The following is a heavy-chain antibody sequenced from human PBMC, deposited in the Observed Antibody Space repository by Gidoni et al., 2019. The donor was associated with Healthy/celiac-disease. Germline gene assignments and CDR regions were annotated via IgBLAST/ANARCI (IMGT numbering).Heavy chain of an antibody. J-gene: IGHJ4*02. CDR2: IYYSGST. CDR1: GGSVTISSYY. V-gene: IGHV4-39*01. CDR3: ARRGYYDSSGYYYFDY. Sequence: LQLHESGPGLVQPSETLPLTCTVSGGSVTISSYYWGCIRQPPGKGLEWIGSIYYSGSTYYDPSIKSRVTISVDTTKNQFSLKLSSVTAAETAVYYCARRGYYDSSGYYYFDYWGQGTLVTVSS. D-gene: IGHD3-22*01.